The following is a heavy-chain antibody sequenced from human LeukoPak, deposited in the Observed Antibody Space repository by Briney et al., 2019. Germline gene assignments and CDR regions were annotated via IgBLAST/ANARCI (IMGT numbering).Heavy chain of an antibody. CDR1: GGSISSYY. Sequence: SSETLSLTCTVSGGSISSYYWSWIRQPAGKGLEWIGRIYSRGSTNYNPSLKSRVTISVDKSKNQFSLKLSSVTAADTAVYYCARGTFMNFDYWGQGTLVTVSS. CDR2: IYSRGST. D-gene: IGHD3-16*01. V-gene: IGHV4-4*07. J-gene: IGHJ4*02. CDR3: ARGTFMNFDY.